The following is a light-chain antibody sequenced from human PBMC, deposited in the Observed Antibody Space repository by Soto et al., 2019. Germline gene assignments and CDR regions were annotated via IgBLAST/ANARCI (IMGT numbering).Light chain of an antibody. J-gene: IGLJ2*01. Sequence: QLVLTQSPSASASLGASVKLTCTLSSGHSSCAIAWHQQHPEKGPRYLMKLNSDGSHSEGDGIPDRFSGSSSGADRYLTISRLQSEDEADYYCQSWGTATVVFGGGTKLTVL. CDR3: QSWGTATVV. CDR2: LNSDGSH. CDR1: SGHSSCA. V-gene: IGLV4-69*01.